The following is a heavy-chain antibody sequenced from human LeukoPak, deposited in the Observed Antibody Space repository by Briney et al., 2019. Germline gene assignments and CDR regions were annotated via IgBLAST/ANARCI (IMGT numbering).Heavy chain of an antibody. CDR3: ARGVSGYSYGVHY. V-gene: IGHV1-69*06. D-gene: IGHD5-18*01. CDR1: GYTFTGYY. Sequence: ASVKVSCKASGYTFTGYYMHWVRQAPGQGLEWMGGIIPIFGTANYAQKFQGRVTITADKSTSTAYMELSSLRSEDTAVYYCARGVSGYSYGVHYWGQGTLVTVSS. CDR2: IIPIFGTA. J-gene: IGHJ4*02.